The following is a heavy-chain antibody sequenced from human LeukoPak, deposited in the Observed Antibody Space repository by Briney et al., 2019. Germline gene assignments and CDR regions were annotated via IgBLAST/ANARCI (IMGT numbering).Heavy chain of an antibody. V-gene: IGHV1-2*06. J-gene: IGHJ3*02. Sequence: ASVKVSCKASGYTFTGYYMHWVRQAPGQGLEWMGRINPNSGGTNYAQKFQGRVTMTRDTSISTAYMELSRLRSDDTAVYYCARVAGYYYDSSGRDAFDIWGQGTMVTVSS. CDR2: INPNSGGT. CDR1: GYTFTGYY. CDR3: ARVAGYYYDSSGRDAFDI. D-gene: IGHD3-22*01.